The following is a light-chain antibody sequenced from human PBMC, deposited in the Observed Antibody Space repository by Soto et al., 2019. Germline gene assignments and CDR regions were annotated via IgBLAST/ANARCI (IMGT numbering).Light chain of an antibody. J-gene: IGLJ1*01. Sequence: VLTQPPSASGSPGQSVTISCTGTSSDVGGYNYVSWYQQHPGKAPKLMIYEVFKRPSGVPDRFSGSKSGNTASLTVSGLQAEDEADYYCSSYAGSNNFDVFGTGTKLTVL. CDR1: SSDVGGYNY. CDR3: SSYAGSNNFDV. CDR2: EVF. V-gene: IGLV2-8*01.